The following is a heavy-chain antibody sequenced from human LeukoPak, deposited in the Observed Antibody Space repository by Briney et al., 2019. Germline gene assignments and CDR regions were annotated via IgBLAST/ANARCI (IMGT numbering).Heavy chain of an antibody. V-gene: IGHV1-46*01. CDR2: INPSGGST. CDR3: ARDRFDYGDNYYFDY. Sequence: ASVKVSCKASGYTFTSYYMHWVRQAPGQGLEWMGVINPSGGSTSYAQKFQGRVTMTRDTSTSTVYMELSSLRSEDTAVYYCARDRFDYGDNYYFDYWGQGTLVTVSS. CDR1: GYTFTSYY. D-gene: IGHD4-17*01. J-gene: IGHJ4*02.